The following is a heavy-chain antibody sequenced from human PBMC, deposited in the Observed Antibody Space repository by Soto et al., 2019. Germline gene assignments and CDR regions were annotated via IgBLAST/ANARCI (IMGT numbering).Heavy chain of an antibody. CDR3: ARVGGDDFGDSGGFDY. CDR2: IYYSGRT. Sequence: SETLSLTCTVSGGSIRDYFWTWIRQPPGKGLEWIGYIYYSGRTNYNPSLKSRVSISVDTSKNHYSLQLRPVTAADTAVYYCARVGGDDFGDSGGFDYWGQGTLVTVSS. D-gene: IGHD4-17*01. CDR1: GGSIRDYF. J-gene: IGHJ4*02. V-gene: IGHV4-59*01.